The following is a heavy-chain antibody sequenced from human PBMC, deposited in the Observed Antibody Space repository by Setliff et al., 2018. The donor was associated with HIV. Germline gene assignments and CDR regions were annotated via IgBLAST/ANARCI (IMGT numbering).Heavy chain of an antibody. J-gene: IGHJ1*01. CDR1: YGSINNHY. D-gene: IGHD3-22*01. CDR2: INYRGNT. Sequence: SETLSLTCSIFYGSINNHYWTWIRQPPGKGLEWIGYINYRGNTYYNPSVKSRVTISMDTSKNQFSLRLDYVTAADTAVYYCARPYDSSGHIEGYWGQGTLVTVSS. CDR3: ARPYDSSGHIEGY. V-gene: IGHV4-59*11.